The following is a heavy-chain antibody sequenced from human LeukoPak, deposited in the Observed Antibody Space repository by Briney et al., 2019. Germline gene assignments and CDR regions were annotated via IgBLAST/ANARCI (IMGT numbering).Heavy chain of an antibody. CDR3: ARDRIFGVVTQAPDI. V-gene: IGHV1-2*02. CDR2: INPNSGGT. CDR1: GYTFTGYY. J-gene: IGHJ3*02. D-gene: IGHD3-3*02. Sequence: GASVKVSCKASGYTFTGYYMHWVRQAPGQGLEWMGWINPNSGGTNYAQKFQGRVTMTRDTSISTAYMELSRLRSDDTAVYYCARDRIFGVVTQAPDIWGQGTMVTVSS.